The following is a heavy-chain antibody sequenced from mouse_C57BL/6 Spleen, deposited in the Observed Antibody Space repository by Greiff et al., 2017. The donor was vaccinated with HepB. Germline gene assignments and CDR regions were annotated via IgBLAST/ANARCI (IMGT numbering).Heavy chain of an antibody. CDR3: ARLYYSNYGYFDV. J-gene: IGHJ1*03. CDR2: ISYSGST. D-gene: IGHD2-5*01. V-gene: IGHV3-8*01. CDR1: GYSITSDY. Sequence: EVKVVESGPGLAKPSQTLSLTCSVTGYSITSDYWNWIRKFPGNKLEYMGYISYSGSTYYNPSLKSRISITRDTSKNQYYLQLNSVTTEDTATYYCARLYYSNYGYFDVWGTGTTVTVSS.